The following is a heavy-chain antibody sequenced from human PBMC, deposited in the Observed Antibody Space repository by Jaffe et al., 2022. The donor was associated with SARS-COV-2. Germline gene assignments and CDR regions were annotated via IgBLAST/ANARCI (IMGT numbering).Heavy chain of an antibody. D-gene: IGHD3-3*01. Sequence: QVQLQESGPGLVKPSETLSLTCTVSGGSISSYYWSWIRQPPGKGLEWIGYIYYSGSTNYNPSLKSRVTISVDTSKNQFSLKLSSVTAADTAVYYCARDRFLDNWFDPWGQGTLVTVSS. V-gene: IGHV4-59*01. J-gene: IGHJ5*02. CDR2: IYYSGST. CDR1: GGSISSYY. CDR3: ARDRFLDNWFDP.